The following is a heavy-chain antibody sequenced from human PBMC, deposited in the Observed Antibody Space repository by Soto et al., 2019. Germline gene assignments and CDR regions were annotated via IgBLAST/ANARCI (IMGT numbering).Heavy chain of an antibody. V-gene: IGHV1-18*01. Sequence: QVQLVQSGAEVKKPGASVKVSCKASGYTFTSYGISWVRQAPGQGLEWMGWISAYNGNTNYAQKLQGRVTMTTDTATSTTNMELRSQRSDDTAVYYCARDHRNYDFWSRVFDYCGQGTLVTVSS. J-gene: IGHJ4*02. D-gene: IGHD3-3*01. CDR2: ISAYNGNT. CDR3: ARDHRNYDFWSRVFDY. CDR1: GYTFTSYG.